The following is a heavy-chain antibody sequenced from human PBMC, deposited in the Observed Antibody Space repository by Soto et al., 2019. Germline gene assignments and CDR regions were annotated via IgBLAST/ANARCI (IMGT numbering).Heavy chain of an antibody. CDR3: AKDSVHNLYRTSSLEDCFGP. D-gene: IGHD6-6*01. CDR1: GFIFSSYA. V-gene: IGHV3-23*01. Sequence: PGGSLRLSCEASGFIFSSYAITWVRQAPGKGLEWVSTISGTGVNTYYADSVKGRFTVSRDNSKNTVWLQMNSLRAADSSVYYCAKDSVHNLYRTSSLEDCFGPWGQGPLVPVSS. CDR2: ISGTGVNT. J-gene: IGHJ5*02.